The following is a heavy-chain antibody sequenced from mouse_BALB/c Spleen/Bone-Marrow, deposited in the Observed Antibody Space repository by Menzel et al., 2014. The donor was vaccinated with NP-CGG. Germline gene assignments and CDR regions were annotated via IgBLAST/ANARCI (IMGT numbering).Heavy chain of an antibody. D-gene: IGHD2-12*01. J-gene: IGHJ4*01. CDR1: GISITTGNYR. CDR2: IYYSGTL. CDR3: ARAYYRYAMDY. V-gene: IGHV3-5*02. Sequence: DVQLQESGPGLVKPSQTVSLTCTVTGISITTGNYRWSWIRQFPGNKLEWIGYIYYSGTLSYNPSLTSRTTITRDTSKNQFFLEMNSLTAEDTATYYCARAYYRYAMDYWGQGTSVTVSS.